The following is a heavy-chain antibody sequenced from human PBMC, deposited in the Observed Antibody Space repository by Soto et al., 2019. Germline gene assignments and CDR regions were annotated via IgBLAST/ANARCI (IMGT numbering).Heavy chain of an antibody. Sequence: ASVKVSCKASGYTFIDYGINWVRQAPGQGLEWMGWVSTYNGDTKYSPKLQGRVTMIRDTSTSTANMELRSLVSDDTAIYYCTRGYCNCPSCSGSDWFDPWGQGTLVTVSS. D-gene: IGHD2-2*01. V-gene: IGHV1-18*01. CDR2: VSTYNGDT. CDR1: GYTFIDYG. J-gene: IGHJ5*02. CDR3: TRGYCNCPSCSGSDWFDP.